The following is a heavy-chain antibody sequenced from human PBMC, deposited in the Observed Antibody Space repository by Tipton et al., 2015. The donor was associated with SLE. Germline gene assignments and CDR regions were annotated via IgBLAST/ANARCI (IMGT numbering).Heavy chain of an antibody. CDR2: MSSSGIAI. D-gene: IGHD2-2*01. Sequence: GSLRLSCAASGFTFSSYSMNWVRQAPGKGLEWVSYMSSSGIAIYYADSVKGRFTISRDNAKNSLYLEMNILRVEDTAVYYCARGPSYHDSSQFYFDYWGQGTLVTVSS. J-gene: IGHJ4*02. CDR3: ARGPSYHDSSQFYFDY. V-gene: IGHV3-48*03. CDR1: GFTFSSYS.